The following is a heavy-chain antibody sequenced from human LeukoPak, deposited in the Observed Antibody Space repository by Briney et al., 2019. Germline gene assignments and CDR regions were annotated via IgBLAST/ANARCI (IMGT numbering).Heavy chain of an antibody. J-gene: IGHJ6*02. D-gene: IGHD3-9*01. CDR3: ATGSVPESTADILTGYYAYYYYGMDV. Sequence: AASVKVSCKVSGYTLTELSMHWVRQAPGKGLEWMGGFDPEDGETIYAQKFQGRVTMTEDTSTDTAYMELSSLRSEDTAVYYCATGSVPESTADILTGYYAYYYYGMDVWGQGTTVTVSS. V-gene: IGHV1-24*01. CDR2: FDPEDGET. CDR1: GYTLTELS.